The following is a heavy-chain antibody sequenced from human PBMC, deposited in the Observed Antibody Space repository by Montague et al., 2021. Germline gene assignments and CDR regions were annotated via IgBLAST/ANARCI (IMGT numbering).Heavy chain of an antibody. CDR3: AKQDYFVSGTSYKGFDP. D-gene: IGHD3-10*01. Sequence: ETLSLTCTVSSGSIFHAHWSWVRQPPGKGLEWLGSMFYGGATSNNPSLKSRVTMSIDTSTNQFPLKLSFVTAADTAVYYCAKQDYFVSGTSYKGFDPWGQGILVTVSS. J-gene: IGHJ5*02. V-gene: IGHV4-59*08. CDR1: SGSIFHAH. CDR2: MFYGGAT.